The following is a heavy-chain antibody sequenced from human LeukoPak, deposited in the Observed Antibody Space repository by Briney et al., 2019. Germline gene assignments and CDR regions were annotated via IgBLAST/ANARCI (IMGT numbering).Heavy chain of an antibody. CDR2: ISSGGSTI. V-gene: IGHV3-48*03. CDR1: GLTFSNYE. CDR3: AREYSGFDFFDY. Sequence: GGSLRLSCAASGLTFSNYEMNWVRQAPGKGLEWVSYISSGGSTIYYADSVKGRFTISRDNAKNSLYLQMNSLRAEDTAVYYCAREYSGFDFFDYWGQGTLATVSS. D-gene: IGHD5-12*01. J-gene: IGHJ4*02.